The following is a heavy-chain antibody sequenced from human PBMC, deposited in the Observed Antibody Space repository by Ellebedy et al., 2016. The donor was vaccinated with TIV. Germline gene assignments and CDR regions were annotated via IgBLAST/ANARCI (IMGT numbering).Heavy chain of an antibody. Sequence: GGSLRLSCAASGFTVSGNYMSWVRQAPGKGLEWVSIIYSSGITYYPDSVKGRFTISRDNSKNTVYLQMNSLRAEDTAVYYCSRVDLGLAFHYWGRGTLVTVSS. CDR1: GFTVSGNY. CDR3: SRVDLGLAFHY. CDR2: IYSSGIT. V-gene: IGHV3-53*01. J-gene: IGHJ4*02. D-gene: IGHD3/OR15-3a*01.